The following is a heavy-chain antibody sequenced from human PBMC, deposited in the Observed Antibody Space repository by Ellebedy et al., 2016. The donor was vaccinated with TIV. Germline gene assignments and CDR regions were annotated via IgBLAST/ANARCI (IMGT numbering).Heavy chain of an antibody. CDR1: GFNFKKYG. V-gene: IGHV3-7*01. D-gene: IGHD3-22*01. CDR3: ARDRHDYYDSSGYDAFDI. Sequence: GGSLRLSXAASGFNFKKYGMHWVRQAPGKGLEWVANIKEDGSEKYYVDSVKGRFTISRDNAKNSLYLQMNSLRAEDTAVYYCARDRHDYYDSSGYDAFDIWGQGTMVTVSS. CDR2: IKEDGSEK. J-gene: IGHJ3*02.